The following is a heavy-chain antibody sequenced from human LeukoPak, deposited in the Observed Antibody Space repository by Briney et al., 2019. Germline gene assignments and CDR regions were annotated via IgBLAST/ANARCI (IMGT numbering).Heavy chain of an antibody. CDR2: MNPNSGNT. D-gene: IGHD6-13*01. Sequence: ASVKVSCKASGYTFTSYDINWVRQATGQGLEWMGWMNPNSGNTGYAQKFQGRVTMTRDTSISTAYMELSRLRSDDTAVYYCARDLGKQTDAFDIWGQGTMVTVSS. J-gene: IGHJ3*02. V-gene: IGHV1-8*01. CDR1: GYTFTSYD. CDR3: ARDLGKQTDAFDI.